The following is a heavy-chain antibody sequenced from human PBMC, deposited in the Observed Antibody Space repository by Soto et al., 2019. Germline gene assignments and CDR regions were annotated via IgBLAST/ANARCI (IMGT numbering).Heavy chain of an antibody. J-gene: IGHJ4*02. CDR1: GYTFTSYY. D-gene: IGHD6-19*01. Sequence: ASVKVSCKASGYTFTSYYMHWVRQAPGQGLEWMGIINPSGGSTSYAQKFQGRVTMTRDTSTSTVYMELSSLRSEDTAVYYCARCPYRIAVAGIGEYYFDYWGQGTLVTVSS. CDR2: INPSGGST. V-gene: IGHV1-46*01. CDR3: ARCPYRIAVAGIGEYYFDY.